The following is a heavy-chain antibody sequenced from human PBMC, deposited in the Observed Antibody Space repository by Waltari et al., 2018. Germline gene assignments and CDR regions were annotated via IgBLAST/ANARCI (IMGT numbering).Heavy chain of an antibody. CDR3: ARACPYYFDY. Sequence: EVQLVESGGGLVKPGGSLRLSCAASGFPFSSYSSNWVRQAPGKGLEWVSSISSSSSYIYYADSVKGRFTISRDNAKNSLYLQMNSLRAEDTAVYYCARACPYYFDYWGQGTLVTVSS. V-gene: IGHV3-21*01. J-gene: IGHJ4*02. CDR2: ISSSSSYI. CDR1: GFPFSSYS.